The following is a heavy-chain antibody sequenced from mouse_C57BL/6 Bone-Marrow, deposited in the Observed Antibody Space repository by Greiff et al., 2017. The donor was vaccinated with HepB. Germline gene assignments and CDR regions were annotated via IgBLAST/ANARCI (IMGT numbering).Heavy chain of an antibody. CDR1: GYSITSGYY. V-gene: IGHV3-6*01. D-gene: IGHD1-1*01. Sequence: VQLQQSGPGLVKPSQSLSLTCSVTGYSITSGYYWNWIRQFPGNKLEWMGYISYDGSNNSNPSLKNRISITRDTSKNQFFLKLNSVTTEDTATYYCAREGSSFYYYAMDYWGQGTSVTVSS. CDR2: ISYDGSN. CDR3: AREGSSFYYYAMDY. J-gene: IGHJ4*01.